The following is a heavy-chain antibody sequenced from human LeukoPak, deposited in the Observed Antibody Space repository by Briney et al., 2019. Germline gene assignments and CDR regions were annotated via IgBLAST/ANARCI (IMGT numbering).Heavy chain of an antibody. CDR2: IIPILGIA. V-gene: IGHV1-69*04. J-gene: IGHJ6*02. D-gene: IGHD5-12*01. CDR1: GGTFSSYA. Sequence: GASVKVSCRASGGTFSSYAISWVRQAPGQGLEWMGRIIPILGIANYAQKFQGRVTITADKSTSTAYMELSSLRSEDTAVYYCARNLKRGYSGYDRPAFYYYGMDVWAKGPRSPSP. CDR3: ARNLKRGYSGYDRPAFYYYGMDV.